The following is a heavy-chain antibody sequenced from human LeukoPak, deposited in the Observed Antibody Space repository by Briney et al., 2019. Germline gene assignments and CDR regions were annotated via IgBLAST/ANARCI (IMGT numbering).Heavy chain of an antibody. CDR1: GFTFSSYS. J-gene: IGHJ4*02. V-gene: IGHV3-7*01. CDR2: IKEDGSAK. CDR3: ARSYYYDSSGYYYPSLADY. Sequence: GGSLRLSCVASGFTFSSYSMSWVRRAPGKGPEWVANIKEDGSAKNYVDSVKGRFTISRDNAKNSLYLQMNSLRAEDTAVYYCARSYYYDSSGYYYPSLADYWGQGTLVTVSS. D-gene: IGHD3-22*01.